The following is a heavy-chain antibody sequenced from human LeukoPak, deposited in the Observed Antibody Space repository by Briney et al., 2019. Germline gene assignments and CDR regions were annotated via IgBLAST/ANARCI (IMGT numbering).Heavy chain of an antibody. CDR1: GDSISSSSYY. J-gene: IGHJ4*02. Sequence: SETLSLTCTVSGDSISSSSYYWGWIRQPPGKGLEWIGYIYYSGTTYYNPSLQSRLTISVDTSKNQFSLKLSSVTAADTAVYFCARIRGYCSRGSCYHVDYWGQGTPVTVSS. CDR3: ARIRGYCSRGSCYHVDY. CDR2: IYYSGTT. V-gene: IGHV4-39*07. D-gene: IGHD2-15*01.